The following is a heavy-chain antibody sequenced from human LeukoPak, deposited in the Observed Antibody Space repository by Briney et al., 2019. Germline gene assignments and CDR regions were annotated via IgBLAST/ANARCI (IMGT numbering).Heavy chain of an antibody. CDR1: GGTFSSYA. CDR3: ARDRGVLRFLEWLGDYFDY. CDR2: IIPIFGTA. V-gene: IGHV1-69*05. J-gene: IGHJ4*02. D-gene: IGHD3-3*01. Sequence: ASVKVSCKASGGTFSSYAISWVRQAPGQGLEWMGGIIPIFGTANYAQKFQGRVTITTDESTSTAYMELSSLRSEDTAVYYCARDRGVLRFLEWLGDYFDYWGQGTLVTVSS.